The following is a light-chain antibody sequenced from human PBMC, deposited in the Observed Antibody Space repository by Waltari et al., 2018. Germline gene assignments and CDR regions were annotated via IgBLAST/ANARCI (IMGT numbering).Light chain of an antibody. Sequence: DIQMTQSPSSLSASVGDSVTITCRASQTISTYLNWYQQTAGKAPKLLIYAASSLQSGVPSRFSVSGSGTDFTLTISSLQPEDFATYYCQQSYGTPPTFGQGTKVEIK. CDR3: QQSYGTPPT. J-gene: IGKJ1*01. CDR2: AAS. V-gene: IGKV1-39*01. CDR1: QTISTY.